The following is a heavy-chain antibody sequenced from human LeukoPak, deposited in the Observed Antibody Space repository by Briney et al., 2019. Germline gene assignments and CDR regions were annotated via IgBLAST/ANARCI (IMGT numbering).Heavy chain of an antibody. D-gene: IGHD2-15*01. CDR1: GYTFTSYG. V-gene: IGHV1-18*01. CDR2: ISAYNGNT. J-gene: IGHJ6*03. CDR3: ASRAVGYCSGGSCYPDYYYYMDV. Sequence: ASVKVSCKASGYTFTSYGISWVRQAPGQGLEWMGWISAYNGNTNYAQKLQGRVTMTTDTSTSTAYMELSRLRSDDTAVYYCASRAVGYCSGGSCYPDYYYYMDVWGKGTTVTVSS.